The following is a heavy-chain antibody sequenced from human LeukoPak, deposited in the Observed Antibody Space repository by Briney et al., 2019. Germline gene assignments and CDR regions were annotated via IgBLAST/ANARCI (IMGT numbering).Heavy chain of an antibody. V-gene: IGHV3-30-3*01. J-gene: IGHJ4*02. D-gene: IGHD3-10*01. CDR1: GXTFSSYA. CDR3: ARVTAMVRGVISYYFDY. Sequence: GGSLRLSWAASGXTFSSYAMHWVRPAPGKGLEWVAVISYDGSNKYYADSVKGRFTISRDNSKNTLYLQMNSLRAEDTAVYYCARVTAMVRGVISYYFDYWGQGTLVTVSS. CDR2: ISYDGSNK.